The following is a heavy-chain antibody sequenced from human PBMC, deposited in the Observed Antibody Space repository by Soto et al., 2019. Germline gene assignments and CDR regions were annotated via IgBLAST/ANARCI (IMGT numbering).Heavy chain of an antibody. V-gene: IGHV3-23*01. CDR2: ISGSGGST. CDR1: GFTFSSYA. Sequence: EVQLLESGGGLVQPGGSLRLSCAASGFTFSSYAMSWVRQAPGKGLEWVSAISGSGGSTYYADSVKGRFTISRDNSKNTLYLQMNRLRAEDTAVYYCAKDIGTVMFGWHAFDIWGQGTMVTVSS. CDR3: AKDIGTVMFGWHAFDI. D-gene: IGHD3-10*02. J-gene: IGHJ3*02.